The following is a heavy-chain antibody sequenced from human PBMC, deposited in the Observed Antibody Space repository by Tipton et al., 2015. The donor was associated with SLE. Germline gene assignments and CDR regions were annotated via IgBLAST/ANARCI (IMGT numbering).Heavy chain of an antibody. V-gene: IGHV3-30*18. CDR3: AKAILTIFGVGDAFDI. CDR2: ISYDGNNR. CDR1: GFTFSSYH. Sequence: SLRLSCAASGFTFSSYHIHWVRQASGRGLEGVAVISYDGNNRYYADSAKGRFTISRDNSKNPLYLQMNSLRAEDTAVYYCAKAILTIFGVGDAFDIWGQGTMVTVSS. D-gene: IGHD3-3*01. J-gene: IGHJ3*02.